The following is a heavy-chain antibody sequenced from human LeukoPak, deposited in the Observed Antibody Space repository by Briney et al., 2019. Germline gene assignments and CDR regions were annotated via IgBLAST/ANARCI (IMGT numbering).Heavy chain of an antibody. CDR3: ARSYGDYHESNNWFDP. J-gene: IGHJ5*02. CDR2: IYYSGST. D-gene: IGHD4-17*01. V-gene: IGHV4-31*03. Sequence: SETLSLTCTVSGGSISSGGYYWSWIRQHPGKGLEWIGYIYYSGSTYYNPSLKSRVTISVDTSKNQFSLKLSSVTAADTAVYYCARSYGDYHESNNWFDPWGQGTLVTVSS. CDR1: GGSISSGGYY.